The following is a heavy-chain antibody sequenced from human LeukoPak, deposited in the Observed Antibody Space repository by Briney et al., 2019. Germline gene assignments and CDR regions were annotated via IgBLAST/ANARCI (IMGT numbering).Heavy chain of an antibody. D-gene: IGHD4-11*01. CDR2: ISGSGGST. Sequence: PGGSLRLSCAASGFTFSDYYMSWIRQAPGKGLEWVSAISGSGGSTYYADSVKGRFTISRDNSKNTLYLQMNSLRAEDTAVYYCAKSMTTYEIYFQHWGQGTLVTVSS. J-gene: IGHJ1*01. V-gene: IGHV3-23*01. CDR3: AKSMTTYEIYFQH. CDR1: GFTFSDYY.